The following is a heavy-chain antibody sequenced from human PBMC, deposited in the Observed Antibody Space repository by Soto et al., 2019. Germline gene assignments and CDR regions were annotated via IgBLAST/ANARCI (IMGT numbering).Heavy chain of an antibody. Sequence: APVKVSCKASGYTFTSYAMHWVRQAPGQRLEWMGWISAHNGNTNYAQKLQGRVTITTDTSTSTAYMELRSLRSEDTAVYYCGGEGALAAPWGQGTLVTVSS. J-gene: IGHJ5*02. V-gene: IGHV1-3*01. CDR2: ISAHNGNT. CDR1: GYTFTSYA. CDR3: GGEGALAAP.